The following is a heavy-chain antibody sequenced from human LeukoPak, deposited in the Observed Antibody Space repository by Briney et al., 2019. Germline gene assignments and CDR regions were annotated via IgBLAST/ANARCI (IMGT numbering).Heavy chain of an antibody. V-gene: IGHV4-4*02. J-gene: IGHJ4*02. Sequence: SETLSLTCAVSGGSISSSNWWIWVRQPSGKGLEWIGEIYPSGSTGYNPFLKSRVTISVDKSKNQFSLRLSSVTAADTAVYYCARRGDGYGHFDYWGQGTLVAVSS. CDR2: IYPSGST. D-gene: IGHD5-24*01. CDR1: GGSISSSNW. CDR3: ARRGDGYGHFDY.